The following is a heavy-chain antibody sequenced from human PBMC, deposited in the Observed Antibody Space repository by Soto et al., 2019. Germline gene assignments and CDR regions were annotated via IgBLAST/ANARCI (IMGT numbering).Heavy chain of an antibody. V-gene: IGHV3-72*01. CDR2: TRNKANSYTT. Sequence: EVQLVESGGDLVQPGGSLRLSCAASGFTFSDHHMDWVRQAPGKGLEWVGRTRNKANSYTTEYAASVKGRFTISRDDSHXSPXRQMNSMKTEDTAVYYCARSYSSAWCPGTIYSFDYWGQGTLVTVSS. J-gene: IGHJ4*02. CDR3: ARSYSSAWCPGTIYSFDY. D-gene: IGHD6-19*01. CDR1: GFTFSDHH.